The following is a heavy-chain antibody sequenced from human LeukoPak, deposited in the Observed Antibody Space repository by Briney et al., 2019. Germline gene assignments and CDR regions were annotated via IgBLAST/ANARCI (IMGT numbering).Heavy chain of an antibody. D-gene: IGHD1-26*01. Sequence: GGSLRLSCAASGFTFSSYGMHWVRQAPGKGLEWVANIKQDGSEKCYVDSVEGRFTISRDNAKNSLYLQMNSLRDEDTAVYYCASDLVGATIPYYYGMDVWGQGTTVTVSS. CDR3: ASDLVGATIPYYYGMDV. CDR2: IKQDGSEK. CDR1: GFTFSSYG. V-gene: IGHV3-7*01. J-gene: IGHJ6*02.